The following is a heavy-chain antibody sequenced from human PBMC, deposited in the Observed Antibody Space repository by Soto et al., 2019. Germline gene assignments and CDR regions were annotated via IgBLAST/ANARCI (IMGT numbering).Heavy chain of an antibody. CDR2: IIPIFGTA. CDR1: GGTFSSYA. CDR3: ARDWVAVAGTSHRAFDI. V-gene: IGHV1-69*01. Sequence: QVQLVQSGAEVKKPGSSVKVSCKASGGTFSSYAISWVRQAPGQGLEWMGGIIPIFGTANYAQKFQGRVTITADESTSTAYVELRSLRSEDTAVYYCARDWVAVAGTSHRAFDIWGQGTMVTVSS. J-gene: IGHJ3*02. D-gene: IGHD6-19*01.